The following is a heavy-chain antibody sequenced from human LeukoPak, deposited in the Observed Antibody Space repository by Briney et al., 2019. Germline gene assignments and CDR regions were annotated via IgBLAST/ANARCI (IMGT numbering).Heavy chain of an antibody. CDR2: INPNSGGT. CDR1: GYTFTGYY. Sequence: ASVKVSCKASGYTFTGYYMHWVRQAPGQGLEWMGWINPNSGGTNYAQKFQGRVTKTRDTSISTAYMELSRLRSDDTAVYYCARSTSAVVYYYMDVWGKGTTVTVSS. J-gene: IGHJ6*03. CDR3: ARSTSAVVYYYMDV. V-gene: IGHV1-2*02. D-gene: IGHD4-23*01.